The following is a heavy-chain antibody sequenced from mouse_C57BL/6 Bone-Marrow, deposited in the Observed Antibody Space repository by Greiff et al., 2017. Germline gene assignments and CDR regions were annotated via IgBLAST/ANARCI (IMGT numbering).Heavy chain of an antibody. CDR2: IHPNSGST. Sequence: VQLQQPGAELVKPGASVKLSCKASGYTFTSYWMHWVKQRPGQGLEWIGMIHPNSGSTNYNEKFKSKATLTVDKSSSTAYMQLSSLTSEDSAVYYCASRGLTSYWYFDVWGTGTTVTVSS. J-gene: IGHJ1*03. V-gene: IGHV1-64*01. D-gene: IGHD1-3*01. CDR3: ASRGLTSYWYFDV. CDR1: GYTFTSYW.